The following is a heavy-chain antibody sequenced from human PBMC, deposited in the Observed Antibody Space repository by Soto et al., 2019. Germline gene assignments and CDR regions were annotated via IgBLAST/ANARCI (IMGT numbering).Heavy chain of an antibody. V-gene: IGHV3-48*03. D-gene: IGHD2-2*02. J-gene: IGHJ4*02. Sequence: GGSLCLSCAASGFTFSSYEMNWVRQAPGKGLEWVSYISSSGSTIYYADSVKGRFTISRDTAKNSLYLQMNSLRAEDTAVYYCARDSAKLGYCSSTSCYIGPFDYWGQGTLVTVSS. CDR3: ARDSAKLGYCSSTSCYIGPFDY. CDR2: ISSSGSTI. CDR1: GFTFSSYE.